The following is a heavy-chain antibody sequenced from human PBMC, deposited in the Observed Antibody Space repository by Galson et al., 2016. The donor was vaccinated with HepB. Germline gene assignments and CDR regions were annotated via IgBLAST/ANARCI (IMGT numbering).Heavy chain of an antibody. D-gene: IGHD3-22*01. Sequence: ETLSLTCAVYGGSFSRYYRSWIRQPPGKGLEWIGEITHSGRTKYNQSLKSRVTISADTSNNHFSLKLSSVTAADTAVYYCVSTRITYYYDSSGYQKTHDAFDIWGQGTMVTVSS. CDR3: VSTRITYYYDSSGYQKTHDAFDI. J-gene: IGHJ3*02. V-gene: IGHV4-34*01. CDR2: ITHSGRT. CDR1: GGSFSRYY.